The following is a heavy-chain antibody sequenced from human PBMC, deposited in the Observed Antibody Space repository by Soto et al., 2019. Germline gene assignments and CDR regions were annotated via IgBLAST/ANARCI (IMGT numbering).Heavy chain of an antibody. CDR2: IGSGGDT. V-gene: IGHV3-13*01. CDR3: TRGTGPTLIDH. D-gene: IGHD1-7*01. J-gene: IGHJ4*02. Sequence: EVQLAESGGGLVQPGGSLRLSCAASGFTFSNYDMHWVRQATGRGLEWVSAIGSGGDTYYPDSVKGRFTISRDNAKNSLYLQMNSLRAGDTAVYYCTRGTGPTLIDHWGQGTLVTVST. CDR1: GFTFSNYD.